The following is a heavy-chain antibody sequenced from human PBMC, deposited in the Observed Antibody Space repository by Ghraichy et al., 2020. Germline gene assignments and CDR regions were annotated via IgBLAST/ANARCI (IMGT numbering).Heavy chain of an antibody. V-gene: IGHV3-23*01. CDR2: FSATDNST. CDR3: AKLYYYGSGRGADY. D-gene: IGHD3-10*01. Sequence: LSLTCAASGFIFRGYAMSWVRQAPGKGLEWVSSFSATDNSTSYAESVKGRFTISRDNSKNTVYLQMHSLRVEDTAVYYCAKLYYYGSGRGADYWGQGTLVTVSS. CDR1: GFIFRGYA. J-gene: IGHJ4*02.